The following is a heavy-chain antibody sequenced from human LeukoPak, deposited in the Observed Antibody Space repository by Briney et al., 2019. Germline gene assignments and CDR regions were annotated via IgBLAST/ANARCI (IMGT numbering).Heavy chain of an antibody. Sequence: GGSLRLSCVASGFTFSSYGMHWVRQAPGKGLEWVAFIRYDGNIKYYADSVKGRFTISRDNSKNTLYLQMNNLRAEDTAVYYCAKVSGSSWGIIDYWGQGTLVTVSS. V-gene: IGHV3-30*02. CDR1: GFTFSSYG. D-gene: IGHD6-13*01. CDR3: AKVSGSSWGIIDY. CDR2: IRYDGNIK. J-gene: IGHJ4*02.